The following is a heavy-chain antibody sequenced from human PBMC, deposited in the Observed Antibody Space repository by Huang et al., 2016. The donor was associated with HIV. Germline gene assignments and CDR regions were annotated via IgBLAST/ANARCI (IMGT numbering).Heavy chain of an antibody. J-gene: IGHJ6*02. CDR1: TATFTAYW. CDR2: IKQDGSEK. CDR3: ATKASAMDI. Sequence: RRLSCAGSTATFTAYWMSWVRQRPGQGLAWVANIKQDGSEKYYMDSVEGRFNISRDNVKRFLFLEMNNLRVADTAVYYCATKASAMDIWGQGTTVIVSS. D-gene: IGHD1-7*01. V-gene: IGHV3-7*01.